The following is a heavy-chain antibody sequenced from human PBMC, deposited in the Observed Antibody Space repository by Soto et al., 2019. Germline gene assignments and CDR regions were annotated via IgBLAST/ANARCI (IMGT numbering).Heavy chain of an antibody. CDR3: ARSGYYPPTYYYYGMDV. J-gene: IGHJ6*02. Sequence: QVQLVQSGAEVQKPGSSVKVSCKASGGTFSSYAISWVRQAPGQGLEWMGGIIPIFGTANYAQKFQGRVTITADKSTSTAYMELSSLRSEDTAVYYCARSGYYPPTYYYYGMDVWGQGTTVTVSS. CDR1: GGTFSSYA. V-gene: IGHV1-69*06. CDR2: IIPIFGTA. D-gene: IGHD3-22*01.